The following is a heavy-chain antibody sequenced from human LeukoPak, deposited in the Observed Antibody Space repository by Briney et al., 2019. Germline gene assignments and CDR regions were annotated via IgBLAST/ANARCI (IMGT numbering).Heavy chain of an antibody. D-gene: IGHD6-19*01. CDR1: GFTFSSYA. CDR2: CGST. CDR3: AKDLAVAGTASGY. V-gene: IGHV3-23*01. Sequence: GGSLRLSCAASGFTFSSYAMSWVRQAPGKGLEWISCGSTYYADSVKGRFTISRDNSKNTLYLQMNSLRADDTAVYYCAKDLAVAGTASGYWGQGTLVTVSS. J-gene: IGHJ4*02.